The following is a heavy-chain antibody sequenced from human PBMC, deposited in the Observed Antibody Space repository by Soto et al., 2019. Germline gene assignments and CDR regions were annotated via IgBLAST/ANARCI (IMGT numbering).Heavy chain of an antibody. V-gene: IGHV1-24*01. CDR1: GYTLTELS. D-gene: IGHD2-8*01. J-gene: IGHJ6*02. CDR3: ATRGFGRGRMVYLYYYYGMDV. CDR2: FDPEDGET. Sequence: ASVKVSCKASGYTLTELSMHWVRQAPGKGLEWMGGFDPEDGETIYAQKFQGRVTMTEDTSTDTAYMELSSLRSEDTAVYYCATRGFGRGRMVYLYYYYGMDVWGQGTTVTVYS.